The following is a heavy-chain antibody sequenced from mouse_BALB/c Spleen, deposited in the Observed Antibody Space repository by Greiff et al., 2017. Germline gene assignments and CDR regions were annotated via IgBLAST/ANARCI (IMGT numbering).Heavy chain of an antibody. Sequence: VQLKESGPGLVKPSQSLSLTCSVTVYSITSGYYWYWIRQFPGNKLEWMCYISYDGSNNYNPSLKNRISITRDTSKNQFFLKLNSVTTEDTATYDCARVLRYWDFDGWGAGTTVTVSS. CDR1: VYSITSGYY. CDR2: ISYDGSN. D-gene: IGHD1-1*01. CDR3: ARVLRYWDFDG. J-gene: IGHJ1*01. V-gene: IGHV3-6*02.